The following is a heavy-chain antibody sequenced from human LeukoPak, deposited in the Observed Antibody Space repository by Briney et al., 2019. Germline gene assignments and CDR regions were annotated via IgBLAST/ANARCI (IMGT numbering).Heavy chain of an antibody. J-gene: IGHJ4*02. Sequence: SETLSLTCTVSGDSLTIYYWSWIRQPPGKGLQWIGYIYYSGTANYNPSLKSRVTISVDTSKNQFSLNLSSVTAADTAVYYCARLGSYFDYWGQGTLVTVSS. CDR3: ARLGSYFDY. V-gene: IGHV4-59*08. CDR1: GDSLTIYY. CDR2: IYYSGTA.